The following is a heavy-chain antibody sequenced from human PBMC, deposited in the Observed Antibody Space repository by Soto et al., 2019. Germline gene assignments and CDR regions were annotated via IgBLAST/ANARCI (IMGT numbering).Heavy chain of an antibody. V-gene: IGHV4-34*01. CDR1: GGSFSGYY. D-gene: IGHD3-10*01. Sequence: PSETLSLTCAVYGGSFSGYYWSWIRQPPGKGMEWIGEINRSGSTSYNPSLKSRATITVDTAKNQYSLNLKSVTAADTAVYYCARGSITIVVPDYWGQGTLVTVSS. J-gene: IGHJ4*02. CDR3: ARGSITIVVPDY. CDR2: INRSGST.